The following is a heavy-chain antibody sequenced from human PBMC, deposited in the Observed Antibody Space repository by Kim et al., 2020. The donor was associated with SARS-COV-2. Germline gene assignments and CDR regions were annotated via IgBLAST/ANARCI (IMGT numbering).Heavy chain of an antibody. Sequence: SETLSLTCTVSGGSVSGRTYCWTWIRQTPRIGLEYIGLIFYSGATNYNPSLESRVTISLDTSKNLLSLKLDSVTAADTAVYYCARSEYYGSGTLAKYGMDVWGQGTTVTVSS. J-gene: IGHJ6*02. CDR2: IFYSGAT. CDR3: ARSEYYGSGTLAKYGMDV. CDR1: GGSVSGRTYC. D-gene: IGHD3-10*01. V-gene: IGHV4-61*01.